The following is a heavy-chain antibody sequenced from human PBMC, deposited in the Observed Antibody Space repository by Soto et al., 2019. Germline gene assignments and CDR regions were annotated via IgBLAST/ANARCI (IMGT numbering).Heavy chain of an antibody. CDR3: ARQRPTDGRWEFANYYGMDV. J-gene: IGHJ6*02. CDR2: IIHSEST. CDR1: GGSFSGYY. D-gene: IGHD1-26*01. V-gene: IGHV4-34*12. Sequence: SETLSLTCAVYGGSFSGYYWSWVRQPPGKGLEWIGEIIHSESTKYNPSLKSRVTISVDTSKNQFSLKLSSVTAADTAVYYCARQRPTDGRWEFANYYGMDVWGQGTPVTVS.